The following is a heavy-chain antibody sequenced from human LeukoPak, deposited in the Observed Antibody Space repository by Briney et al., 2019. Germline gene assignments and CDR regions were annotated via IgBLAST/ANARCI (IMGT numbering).Heavy chain of an antibody. J-gene: IGHJ4*02. V-gene: IGHV1-18*01. D-gene: IGHD3-16*01. CDR1: GYTFSSYG. CDR2: ISVCNGNT. Sequence: ASVKVSCKAYGYTFSSYGISWVRQAPGQGLEWMAWISVCNGNTKYAQRFQGRVTMTTDTSTSTAYMELRSLKSDDTAVYYCARDQYDYVWDSHRPYFDYWGQGTLVTVSS. CDR3: ARDQYDYVWDSHRPYFDY.